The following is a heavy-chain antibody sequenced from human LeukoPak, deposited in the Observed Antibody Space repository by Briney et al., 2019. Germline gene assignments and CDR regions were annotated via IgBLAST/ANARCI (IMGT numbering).Heavy chain of an antibody. V-gene: IGHV4-59*01. CDR1: GGSISSYY. D-gene: IGHD2-15*01. CDR2: VDYRGNT. CDR3: ARVEVGAANRQWYGMDV. J-gene: IGHJ6*02. Sequence: SETLSLTCTISGGSISSYYWSWIRQPPGKGLEWIGYVDYRGNTNCNPSLKSRVTISIDTSKSLFSLKLNSVTAADTAVYYCARVEVGAANRQWYGMDVWGQGTTVTVSS.